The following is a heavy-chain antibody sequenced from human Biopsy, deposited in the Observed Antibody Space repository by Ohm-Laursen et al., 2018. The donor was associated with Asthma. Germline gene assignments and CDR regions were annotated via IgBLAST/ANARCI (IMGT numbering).Heavy chain of an antibody. CDR3: ARAVDYSHYYGIDV. CDR2: ISVYNGNT. D-gene: IGHD3-10*01. Sequence: SVKVFCNTSGYTFNSAGITWVRQAPGQGLEWMGWISVYNGNTKVAQKLQDRVTMITDTSTSTVYKELRSLRSDDTAVYFCARAVDYSHYYGIDVWGQGPTVTVS. CDR1: GYTFNSAG. J-gene: IGHJ6*02. V-gene: IGHV1-18*01.